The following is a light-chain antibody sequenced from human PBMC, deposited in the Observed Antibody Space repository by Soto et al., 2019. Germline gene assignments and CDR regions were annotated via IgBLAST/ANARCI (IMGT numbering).Light chain of an antibody. CDR2: AAS. J-gene: IGKJ1*01. Sequence: DIQMTQSPSSLSASVGDRVTITCRASQSISSYLNWYQQKPGKAPNLLMYAASSLQSGVPTRFSGSGSGTDFTLTISSLQPEDFANYYCQQSYSTPRTFGQGTK. V-gene: IGKV1-39*01. CDR3: QQSYSTPRT. CDR1: QSISSY.